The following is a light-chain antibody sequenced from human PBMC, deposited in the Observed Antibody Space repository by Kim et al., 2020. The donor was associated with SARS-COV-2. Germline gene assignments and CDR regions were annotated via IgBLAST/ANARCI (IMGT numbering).Light chain of an antibody. CDR1: SSNIGSHY. Sequence: GQKVTISCSGSSSNIGSHYVSWYQQLPGTAPKLLIYDNTKRPSGIPDRFSGSKSGTSATLGITGLQTGDEADYYCGTWDSSLSGGLFGGGTKLTVL. CDR2: DNT. J-gene: IGLJ2*01. V-gene: IGLV1-51*01. CDR3: GTWDSSLSGGL.